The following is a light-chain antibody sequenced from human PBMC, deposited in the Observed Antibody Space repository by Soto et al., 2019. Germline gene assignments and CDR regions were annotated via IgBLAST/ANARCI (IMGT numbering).Light chain of an antibody. V-gene: IGLV2-11*01. CDR3: CSYAGNSWV. CDR2: DVS. CDR1: SSDVGGYNY. Sequence: QSALTQSRSVSGSPGQSVTISCTGTSSDVGGYNYVSWYQQHPGKAPKVIIHDVSERPSGVPDRFSGSKSGNTASLTISGLQAEDEADYYCCSYAGNSWVFGGGTKLTVL. J-gene: IGLJ3*02.